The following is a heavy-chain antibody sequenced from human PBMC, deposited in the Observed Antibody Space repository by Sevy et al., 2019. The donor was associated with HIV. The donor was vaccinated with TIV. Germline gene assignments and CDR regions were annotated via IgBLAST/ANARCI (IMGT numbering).Heavy chain of an antibody. CDR3: LRGDRRDF. CDR1: GFTFSRSS. J-gene: IGHJ1*01. V-gene: IGHV3-21*01. CDR2: ISGSSSLR. D-gene: IGHD3-16*01. Sequence: GGSLRLSCEASGFTFSRSSMNWVRQASGKGLEWVASISGSSSLRYYVASVKGRFTISRDNAKNSLYLHMNNLRVADTAVYHCLRGDRRDFWGQGTLVTVSS.